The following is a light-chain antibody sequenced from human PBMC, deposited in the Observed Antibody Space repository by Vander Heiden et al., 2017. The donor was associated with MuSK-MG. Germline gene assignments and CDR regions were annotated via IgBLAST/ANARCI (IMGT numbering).Light chain of an antibody. CDR2: WAS. J-gene: IGKJ4*01. CDR1: QSIFYSSLNQSY. CDR3: QHYFRSPYT. V-gene: IGKV4-1*01. Sequence: EIVLTQSPDYLALSLGERATINCKSSQSIFYSSLNQSYLAWYQHKSGQSPKLLIYWASIRVIGVPDRFRGSGSGTEFSLTITNLQAEDVAVYYCQHYFRSPYTFGGGTKVAV.